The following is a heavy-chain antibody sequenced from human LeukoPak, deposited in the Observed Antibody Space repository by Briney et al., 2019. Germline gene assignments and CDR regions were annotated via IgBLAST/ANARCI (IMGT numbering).Heavy chain of an antibody. CDR3: ARDVVPLGDAFDI. D-gene: IGHD2-21*01. Sequence: ASMKVSCKASGFTFTTYYMHWVRQAPGQGLEWMGVINPSGDRTSYAQKFQGRVTMTRDTSTSTVYMELSSLRSEDTAVYYCARDVVPLGDAFDIWGQGTMVTVSS. CDR2: INPSGDRT. J-gene: IGHJ3*02. V-gene: IGHV1-46*01. CDR1: GFTFTTYY.